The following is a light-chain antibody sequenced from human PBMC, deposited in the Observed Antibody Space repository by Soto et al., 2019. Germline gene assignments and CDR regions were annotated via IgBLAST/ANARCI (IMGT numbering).Light chain of an antibody. V-gene: IGKV3-15*01. Sequence: EIVMTQSPATLSVSPGGRATLSCRATQTVYTYLAWYQQKPGQAPRLLIYGASTRATGVPARFIGSGSGTEFQLTISGLQSEDFAVYYCLQHYIYPYTFGQGTKLEIK. CDR3: LQHYIYPYT. CDR2: GAS. J-gene: IGKJ2*01. CDR1: QTVYTY.